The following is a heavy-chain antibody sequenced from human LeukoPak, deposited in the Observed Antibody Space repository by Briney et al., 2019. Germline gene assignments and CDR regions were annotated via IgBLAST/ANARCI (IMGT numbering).Heavy chain of an antibody. CDR3: AREERITMIVGVNWFDP. J-gene: IGHJ5*02. D-gene: IGHD3-22*01. V-gene: IGHV3-48*04. CDR2: ISSSGSTI. CDR1: GFTFSSYS. Sequence: PGGSLRLSCAASGFTFSSYSMNWVRQAPGKGLEWVSYISSSGSTIYYADSVKGRFTISRDNAKNSLYLQMNSLRAEDTAVYYCAREERITMIVGVNWFDPWGQGTLVTVSS.